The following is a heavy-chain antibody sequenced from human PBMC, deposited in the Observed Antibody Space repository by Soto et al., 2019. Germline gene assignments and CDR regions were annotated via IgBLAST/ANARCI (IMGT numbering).Heavy chain of an antibody. V-gene: IGHV4-34*01. Sequence: PSETLSLTCAVYGGSFSGYYWSWVRQPPGKGLEWIGEIYHSGSTNYNPSLKSRVTISVDKSKNQFSLKLSSVTAADTAVYYCARFGEPYYFDYWGQGTLVTVSS. CDR1: GGSFSGYY. J-gene: IGHJ4*02. D-gene: IGHD3-10*01. CDR3: ARFGEPYYFDY. CDR2: IYHSGST.